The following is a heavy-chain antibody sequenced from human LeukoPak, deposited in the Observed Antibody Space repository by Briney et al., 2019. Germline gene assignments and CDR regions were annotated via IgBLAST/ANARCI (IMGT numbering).Heavy chain of an antibody. Sequence: GSLRLSCAASGFTFSDYAMTWVRQAPGKGLEWVSSTAPAHYADSVKGRFTISRDDSKNTLFLQMNSLRAEDTAIYYCAKDSFSYNGVFDALDVWGHGTMVTVSS. J-gene: IGHJ3*01. CDR3: AKDSFSYNGVFDALDV. CDR1: GFTFSDYA. CDR2: TAPA. V-gene: IGHV3-23*01. D-gene: IGHD2-8*01.